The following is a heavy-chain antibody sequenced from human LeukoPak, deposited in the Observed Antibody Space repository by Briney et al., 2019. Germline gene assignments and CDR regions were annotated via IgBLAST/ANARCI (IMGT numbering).Heavy chain of an antibody. CDR1: GGSFTGYY. J-gene: IGHJ4*02. CDR2: INHSGST. Sequence: PSETLSLTCAVPGGSFTGYYWSWIRQPPRKGLEWIGEINHSGSTNYNPSLKSRVTISVDTSKNQFSLKLSSVTAADTAVYYCARGSSPFDYWGQGALVTVSS. V-gene: IGHV4-34*01. CDR3: ARGSSPFDY.